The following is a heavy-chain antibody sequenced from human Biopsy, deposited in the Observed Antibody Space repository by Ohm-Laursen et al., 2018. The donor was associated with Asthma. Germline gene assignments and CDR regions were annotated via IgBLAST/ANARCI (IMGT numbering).Heavy chain of an antibody. J-gene: IGHJ4*02. CDR2: ISFDGSNK. Sequence: SLRLSCTASGFSFSNYGMHWVRQAPGKGLDWVAVISFDGSNKNYTDSVKGRFTISRDNSRNTLHLQMNSLRAEDTAVYYCAKDVFPGWEVRRGPDYWGQGTLVTVSA. D-gene: IGHD1-26*01. V-gene: IGHV3-30*18. CDR3: AKDVFPGWEVRRGPDY. CDR1: GFSFSNYG.